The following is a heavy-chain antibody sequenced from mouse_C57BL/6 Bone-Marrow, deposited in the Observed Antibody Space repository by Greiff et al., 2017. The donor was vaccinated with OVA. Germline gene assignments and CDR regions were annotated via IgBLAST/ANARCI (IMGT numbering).Heavy chain of an antibody. Sequence: VQLQQSGAELVRPGASVKLSCTASGFNIKDDYMHWVKQRPEQGLEWIGWIDPENGDTEYASKFQGKATITADTSSNTAYLQLSSLTSEDAAVYYCTSARNFDDWGQGTTLTVSS. CDR3: TSARNFDD. J-gene: IGHJ2*01. D-gene: IGHD3-1*01. CDR2: IDPENGDT. CDR1: GFNIKDDY. V-gene: IGHV14-4*01.